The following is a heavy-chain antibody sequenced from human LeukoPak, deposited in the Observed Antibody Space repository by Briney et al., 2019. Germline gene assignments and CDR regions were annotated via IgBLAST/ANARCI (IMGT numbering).Heavy chain of an antibody. Sequence: GGSLRLSCAASGFTFSSYWMHWVRQAPGKGLVWVSRINSDGSSTSYADSVKGRFTISRDNAKNTLYLQMNSLRAEDTAVYYCARDLTWLGELSLYYFDYWGQGTLVTVSS. CDR3: ARDLTWLGELSLYYFDY. V-gene: IGHV3-74*01. D-gene: IGHD3-10*01. CDR2: INSDGSST. J-gene: IGHJ4*02. CDR1: GFTFSSYW.